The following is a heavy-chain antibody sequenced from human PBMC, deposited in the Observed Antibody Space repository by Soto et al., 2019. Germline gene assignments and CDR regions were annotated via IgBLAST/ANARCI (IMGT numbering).Heavy chain of an antibody. CDR3: ARWLRLSNWFDP. CDR2: IYYSGST. Sequence: SETLSLTCAVSGGSISSGGYSWSWIRQPPGKGLEWIGYIYYSGSTNYNPSLKSRVTISVDTSKNQFSLKLSSVTAADTAVYYCARWLRLSNWFDPWGQGTLVTVSS. D-gene: IGHD5-12*01. CDR1: GGSISSGGYS. J-gene: IGHJ5*02. V-gene: IGHV4-61*08.